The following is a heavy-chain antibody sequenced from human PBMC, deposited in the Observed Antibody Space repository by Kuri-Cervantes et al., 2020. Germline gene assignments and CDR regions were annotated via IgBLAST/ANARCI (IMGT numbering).Heavy chain of an antibody. CDR3: ARETVLRAARAFDI. CDR1: GFTFSSYG. D-gene: IGHD4-11*01. Sequence: GESLKISCAASGFTFSSYGMHWVRRAPGKGLEWVAVIWYDGSNKYYADSVKGRFTISRDNAKNSLYLQMSSLRAEDTAVYYCARETVLRAARAFDIWGQGTMVTVSS. V-gene: IGHV3-33*01. CDR2: IWYDGSNK. J-gene: IGHJ3*02.